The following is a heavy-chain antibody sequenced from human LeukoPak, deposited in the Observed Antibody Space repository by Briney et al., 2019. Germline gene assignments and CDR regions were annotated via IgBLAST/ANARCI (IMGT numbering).Heavy chain of an antibody. V-gene: IGHV4-34*01. CDR1: GGSFSGYY. CDR3: ARGRSYGNYYYYYMDV. D-gene: IGHD5-18*01. Sequence: SETLSLTCAVYGGSFSGYYWSWLRQPPGKGLEWIGEFNHSGSTNYNPSLKSRVTISVDTSKNQFSLKLSSVTAADTAVYYGARGRSYGNYYYYYMDVWGKGTTVTVSS. J-gene: IGHJ6*03. CDR2: FNHSGST.